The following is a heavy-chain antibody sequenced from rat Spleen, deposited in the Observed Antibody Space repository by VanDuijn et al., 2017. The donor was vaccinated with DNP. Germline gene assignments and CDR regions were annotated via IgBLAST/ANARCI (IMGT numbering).Heavy chain of an antibody. V-gene: IGHV5-22*01. J-gene: IGHJ4*01. Sequence: EVQLVESGGGLVQPGGSLRLSCVASGFTFRDFYMAWVRQAPKKGLEWVASITNGGSSTYYGDSVKGRFTMSRDNAKSTLYLQMNSLRSEDAATYYCTKDLHYWAMDAWGPGTSVTVSS. D-gene: IGHD1-2*01. CDR2: ITNGGSST. CDR3: TKDLHYWAMDA. CDR1: GFTFRDFY.